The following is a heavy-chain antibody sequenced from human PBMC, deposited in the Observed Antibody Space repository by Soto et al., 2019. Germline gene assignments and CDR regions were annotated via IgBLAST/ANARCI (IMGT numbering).Heavy chain of an antibody. CDR3: ARRSKGCPPDY. CDR1: GFTFSSYG. CDR2: IWYDGSNK. J-gene: IGHJ4*02. D-gene: IGHD2-2*01. Sequence: QVQLVESGGGVVQPGRSLRLSCAASGFTFSSYGMHWVRQAPGKGLEWVAVIWYDGSNKYYADSVKGRFTISRDNSKNTRYLKMHSLRAEDTAVYYCARRSKGCPPDYWGQGNLLTVSS. V-gene: IGHV3-33*01.